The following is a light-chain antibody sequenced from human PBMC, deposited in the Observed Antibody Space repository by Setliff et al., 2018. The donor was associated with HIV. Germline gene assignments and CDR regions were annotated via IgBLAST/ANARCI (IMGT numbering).Light chain of an antibody. CDR2: SNY. J-gene: IGLJ1*01. CDR3: ATWDDSLNGFV. CDR1: SSNIGSNT. Sequence: QSVLTQPPSASGTPGQRVTISCSGSSSNIGSNTVTWYQQLPGTAPKLLIYSNYQRPSGVPGRFSGAKSGTSASLAISGVQSEDEAYYYCATWDDSLNGFVFGTGTKV. V-gene: IGLV1-44*01.